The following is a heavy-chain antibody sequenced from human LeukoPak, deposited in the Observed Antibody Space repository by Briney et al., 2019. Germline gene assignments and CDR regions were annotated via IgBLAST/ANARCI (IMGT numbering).Heavy chain of an antibody. CDR3: ARDHNWHISYNYYYGMDV. D-gene: IGHD2-21*01. CDR2: IYSGGST. CDR1: GFTVSSYY. J-gene: IGHJ6*02. V-gene: IGHV3-66*01. Sequence: PGGSLRLSCAASGFTVSSYYMTWVRQAPGKGLEWVSVIYSGGSTYYADSVKGRFTISRDSSKNTLFLQMNSLTAEDTAVYYCARDHNWHISYNYYYGMDVWGQGTTVTVSS.